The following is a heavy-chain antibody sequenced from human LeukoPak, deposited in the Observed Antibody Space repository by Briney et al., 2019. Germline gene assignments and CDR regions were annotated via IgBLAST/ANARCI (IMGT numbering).Heavy chain of an antibody. J-gene: IGHJ4*02. CDR3: AKQDIVLIPSTFFFKTEFDF. Sequence: PGGSLRLSCAASGFIFSNYDMNWVRQAPGKGLEWVSFVRSSSSDIFYADSVKGRFTISRDNSYNTLYLQMNSLRAEDTAVYYCAKQDIVLIPSTFFFKTEFDFWGQGTLVTVSS. CDR2: VRSSSSDI. CDR1: GFIFSNYD. D-gene: IGHD2-8*01. V-gene: IGHV3-21*04.